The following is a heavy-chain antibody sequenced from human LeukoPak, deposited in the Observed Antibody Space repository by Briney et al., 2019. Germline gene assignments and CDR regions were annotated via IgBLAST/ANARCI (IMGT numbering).Heavy chain of an antibody. Sequence: PGGSLRHSCSASGFTFSSYWMSWVRQAPGKGLEWVSTISGTGSSTYYADSAKGRFTISRDNSKDTLFLQLNSLTAADTAMYFCAKASVAIPQYCNSWGQGTLVTVSS. J-gene: IGHJ5*02. CDR3: AKASVAIPQYCNS. CDR2: ISGTGSST. D-gene: IGHD2-2*02. V-gene: IGHV3-23*01. CDR1: GFTFSSYW.